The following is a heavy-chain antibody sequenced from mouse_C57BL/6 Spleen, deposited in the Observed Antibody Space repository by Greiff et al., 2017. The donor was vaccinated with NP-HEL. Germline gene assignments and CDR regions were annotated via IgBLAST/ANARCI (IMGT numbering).Heavy chain of an antibody. CDR2: IDPSDSYT. J-gene: IGHJ2*01. CDR1: GYTFTSYW. V-gene: IGHV1-50*01. D-gene: IGHD1-1*01. CDR3: ANYGSSYDY. Sequence: QVQLQQPGAELVKPGASVKLSCKASGYTFTSYWMQWVKQRPGQGLEWIGEIDPSDSYTNYNQKFKGKATLTVDTSFSTAYMQLSSLTSEDSAVYYCANYGSSYDYWGQGTTLAVSS.